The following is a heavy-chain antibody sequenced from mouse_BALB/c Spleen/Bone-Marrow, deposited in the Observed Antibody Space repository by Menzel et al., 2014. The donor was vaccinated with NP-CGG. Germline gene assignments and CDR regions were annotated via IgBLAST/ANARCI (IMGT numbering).Heavy chain of an antibody. D-gene: IGHD1-1*01. Sequence: LSTYSGNTHYNQDFKGKATMTVDKSSSTAYMELARLTSEDSAIYYCARRPYGSSYDFDYWGQGTTLTVSS. CDR2: LSTYSGNT. CDR3: ARRPYGSSYDFDY. V-gene: IGHV1S137*01. J-gene: IGHJ2*01.